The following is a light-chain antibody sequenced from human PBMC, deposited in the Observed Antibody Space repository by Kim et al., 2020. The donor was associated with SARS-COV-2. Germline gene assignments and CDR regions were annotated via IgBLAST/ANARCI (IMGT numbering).Light chain of an antibody. CDR3: QAWDSGITYV. J-gene: IGLJ1*01. CDR2: QYT. CDR1: KWGDKY. Sequence: VAPGQPASSTCSGDKWGDKYVWWYQQKAGQSPVLVTYQYTKRPSGFPERFSGSKSGNTATLTIGGTQAMDEADYYCQAWDSGITYVFGSGTKVTVL. V-gene: IGLV3-1*01.